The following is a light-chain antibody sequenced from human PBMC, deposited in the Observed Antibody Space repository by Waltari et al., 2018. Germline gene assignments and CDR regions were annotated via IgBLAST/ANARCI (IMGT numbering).Light chain of an antibody. CDR1: QSVSSIY. V-gene: IGKV3-20*01. Sequence: EIVLTQSPGTLSLSPGERATLSCRASQSVSSIYLAWYQPKPGQAPRLLIYGASSRATVIPDRFSGSGSGTDFTLTISRLEPEDFAVYYCQQYGTLITFGQGTRLEIK. J-gene: IGKJ5*01. CDR3: QQYGTLIT. CDR2: GAS.